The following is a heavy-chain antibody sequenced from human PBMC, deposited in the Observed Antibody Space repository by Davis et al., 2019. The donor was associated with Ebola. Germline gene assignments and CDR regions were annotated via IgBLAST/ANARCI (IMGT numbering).Heavy chain of an antibody. J-gene: IGHJ5*02. CDR2: INPNSGGT. Sequence: ASVKVSCKASGYTFTAYYMHWVRQAPGQGLEWMGRINPNSGGTNYAQKFQGRLTMTRDTSISTAYMELSRLRSDDTAVYYCARDGYFGWLLYGAGWFDRWGQGTLVTVSS. D-gene: IGHD3-9*01. CDR3: ARDGYFGWLLYGAGWFDR. V-gene: IGHV1-2*06. CDR1: GYTFTAYY.